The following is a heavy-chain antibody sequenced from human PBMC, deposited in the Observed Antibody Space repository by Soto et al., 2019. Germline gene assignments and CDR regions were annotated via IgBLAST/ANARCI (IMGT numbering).Heavy chain of an antibody. CDR3: ARVPFNSGSTKKYYYYGMDV. CDR2: IIPIFGTA. V-gene: IGHV1-69*13. Sequence: ASVKVSCKASGGTFSSYAISWVRQAPGQGLEWMGGIIPIFGTANYAQKFQGRVTITADESTSTAYMELSSLRSEDTAVYYCARVPFNSGSTKKYYYYGMDVWGQGTTVTVSS. CDR1: GGTFSSYA. D-gene: IGHD1-26*01. J-gene: IGHJ6*02.